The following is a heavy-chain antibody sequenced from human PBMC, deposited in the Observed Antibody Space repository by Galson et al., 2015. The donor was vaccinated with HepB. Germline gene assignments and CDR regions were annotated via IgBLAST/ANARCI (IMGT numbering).Heavy chain of an antibody. CDR1: GFTFSSFA. D-gene: IGHD3-10*01. Sequence: SLRLSCAASGFTFSSFAMTWVRQAPGKGLEWVSGISDSGVNTYYAESVKGRFTISRDNSKNTLYLQMNSLRLDDTAVYYCARGMLVQGYWGQGALVTVSS. V-gene: IGHV3-23*01. CDR3: ARGMLVQGY. J-gene: IGHJ4*02. CDR2: ISDSGVNT.